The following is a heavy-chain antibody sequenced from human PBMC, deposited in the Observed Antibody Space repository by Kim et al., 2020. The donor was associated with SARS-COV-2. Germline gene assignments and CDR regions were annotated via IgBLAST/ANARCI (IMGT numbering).Heavy chain of an antibody. D-gene: IGHD3-9*01. Sequence: SETLSLTCAVSGGSISSSNWWSWVRQPPGKGLEWIGEIYHSGSTNYNPSLKSRVTISVDKSKNQFSLKLSSVTAADTAVYYCARDDFTIPYGMDVWGQGTTVTVSS. V-gene: IGHV4-4*02. CDR3: ARDDFTIPYGMDV. CDR2: IYHSGST. CDR1: GGSISSSNW. J-gene: IGHJ6*02.